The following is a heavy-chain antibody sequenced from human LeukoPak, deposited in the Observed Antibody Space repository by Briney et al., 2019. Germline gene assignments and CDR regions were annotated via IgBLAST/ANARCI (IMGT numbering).Heavy chain of an antibody. V-gene: IGHV3-21*01. CDR3: ARLRRNNDNSGYYYYYDY. D-gene: IGHD3-22*01. J-gene: IGHJ4*02. CDR2: ITPTSSYI. CDR1: GLTFSSYS. Sequence: GGSLRLSCAVSGLTFSSYSFNWVRQAPGKGLEWVSSITPTSSYIYYADSVKGRFTISRDNAKNSLYLQMDSLRAEDTAVYYCARLRRNNDNSGYYYYYDYWGQGTLVTVSS.